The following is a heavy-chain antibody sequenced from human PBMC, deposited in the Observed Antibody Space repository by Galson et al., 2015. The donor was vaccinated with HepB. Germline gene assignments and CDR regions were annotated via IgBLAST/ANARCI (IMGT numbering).Heavy chain of an antibody. CDR2: ISSDSSYI. CDR3: ARDNGKYSHYVTNFDS. D-gene: IGHD4-11*01. J-gene: IGHJ4*02. CDR1: GFTFRTYS. Sequence: SLRLSCAASGFTFRTYSMSWVRQAPGKGLEWVSSISSDSSYIYNADSAKGRFTISRDNAKNSLYLQMNSLRAEDTAVYYCARDNGKYSHYVTNFDSWGQGTLVTVSS. V-gene: IGHV3-21*01.